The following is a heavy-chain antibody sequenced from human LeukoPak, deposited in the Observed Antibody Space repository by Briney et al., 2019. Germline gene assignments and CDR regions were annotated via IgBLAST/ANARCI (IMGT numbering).Heavy chain of an antibody. J-gene: IGHJ4*02. Sequence: GSLRLSCAASGFTVSSNYMSWVRQAPGKGLEWVSVIYSGGSTYYADSVKGRFTISRDNSKNTLYLQMNSLRAEDTAVYYCAREVGPFHQLDYWGQGTLVTVSS. CDR1: GFTVSSNY. CDR3: AREVGPFHQLDY. V-gene: IGHV3-53*01. CDR2: IYSGGST. D-gene: IGHD5-24*01.